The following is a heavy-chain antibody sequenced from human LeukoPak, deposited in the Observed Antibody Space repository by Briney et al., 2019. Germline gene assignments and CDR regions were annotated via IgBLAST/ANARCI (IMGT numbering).Heavy chain of an antibody. CDR1: GDSINSLDL. Sequence: SGTLSLTCTVSGDSINSLDLWSWVRQPPGKGLEWIGEMYLSGTTHSNPSVKSRVTISVDTSKNQFSLKLSSVTAADTAVYYCARFLLGGGAAAGTVDYWGQGTLVTVSS. D-gene: IGHD6-13*01. CDR3: ARFLLGGGAAAGTVDY. J-gene: IGHJ4*02. V-gene: IGHV4-4*02. CDR2: MYLSGTT.